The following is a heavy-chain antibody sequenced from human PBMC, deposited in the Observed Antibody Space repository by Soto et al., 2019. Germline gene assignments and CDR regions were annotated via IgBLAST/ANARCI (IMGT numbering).Heavy chain of an antibody. CDR1: GGTFSSYA. CDR3: ARNLVDTAMVPFDY. CDR2: IIPIFGTA. Sequence: SVKVSCKASGGTFSSYAISWVRQAPGQGLEWMGGIIPIFGTANYAQKFQGRVTITADESTSTAYMELSSLRSEDTAVYHCARNLVDTAMVPFDYWGQGTLVTVSS. J-gene: IGHJ4*02. D-gene: IGHD5-18*01. V-gene: IGHV1-69*13.